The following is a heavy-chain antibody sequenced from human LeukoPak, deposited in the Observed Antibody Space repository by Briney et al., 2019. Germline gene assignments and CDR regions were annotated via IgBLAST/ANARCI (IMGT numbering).Heavy chain of an antibody. CDR2: INHSGST. D-gene: IGHD6-19*01. V-gene: IGHV4-39*07. Sequence: SGPTLVKPTQTLTLTCTFSGFSLSTSGVGVGWIRQPPGKGLEWIGEINHSGSTNYNPPLKSRVTISVDTSKNQFSLKLSSVTAADTAVYYCARERAVAGLDYWGQGTLVTVSS. CDR1: GFSLSTSGVG. CDR3: ARERAVAGLDY. J-gene: IGHJ4*02.